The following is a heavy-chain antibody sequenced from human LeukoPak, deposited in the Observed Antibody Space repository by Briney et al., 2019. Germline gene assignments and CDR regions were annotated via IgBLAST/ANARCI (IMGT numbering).Heavy chain of an antibody. D-gene: IGHD5-12*01. CDR3: ASGYDYISIFDY. Sequence: PSETLSLTCTVSGDSISSGGYYWSWIRQHPGKGLEWIGYIYYSGSTYYNPSLKSRVTISVDTSKNQFSLKLSSVTAADTAVYYCASGYDYISIFDYWGQGTLVTVSS. CDR2: IYYSGST. CDR1: GDSISSGGYY. J-gene: IGHJ4*02. V-gene: IGHV4-31*03.